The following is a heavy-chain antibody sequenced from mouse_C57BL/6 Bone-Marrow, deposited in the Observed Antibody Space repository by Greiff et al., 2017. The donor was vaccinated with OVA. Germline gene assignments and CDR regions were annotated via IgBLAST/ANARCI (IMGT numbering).Heavy chain of an antibody. V-gene: IGHV1-39*01. Sequence: VQLQQSGPELVKPGASVKLSCKASGYSFTDYNMNWVKHSNGKSLEWIGVINPNYSTTTYNHKFKGKATLTVDQSASTAYLHLNSLTSEDSAVYYCAFYYGSSYRYFDVWGTGTTVTVSS. CDR2: INPNYSTT. D-gene: IGHD1-1*01. CDR3: AFYYGSSYRYFDV. CDR1: GYSFTDYN. J-gene: IGHJ1*03.